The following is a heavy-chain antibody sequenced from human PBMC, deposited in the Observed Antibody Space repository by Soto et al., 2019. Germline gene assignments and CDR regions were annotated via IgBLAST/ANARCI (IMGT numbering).Heavy chain of an antibody. CDR2: ISYDGTNK. CDR1: GFTFSRFG. Sequence: QVNLVESGGGVVQPGRSLRLSCAASGFTFSRFGMHWVRQAPGKGLEWVAVISYDGTNKYYADSVKGRLTISRDNFKNTLYLLMNSLRAEDTAVYYCAKGDYDFWSGCSVSDTVDVWGQGTTVTVSS. V-gene: IGHV3-30*18. J-gene: IGHJ6*02. D-gene: IGHD3-3*01. CDR3: AKGDYDFWSGCSVSDTVDV.